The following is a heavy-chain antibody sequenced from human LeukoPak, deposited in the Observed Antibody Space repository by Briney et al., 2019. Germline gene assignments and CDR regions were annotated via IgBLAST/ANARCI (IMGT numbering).Heavy chain of an antibody. Sequence: SETLSLTCTVSGGSISSSSYYWGWIRQPPGKGLEWIGSIYYSGSTYYNPSLKSRVTISVDTSKNQFSLKLSSVTAADTAVYYCARRSEWELPYNWFDPWGQGTLVTVSS. CDR3: ARRSEWELPYNWFDP. CDR1: GGSISSSSYY. V-gene: IGHV4-39*01. J-gene: IGHJ5*02. CDR2: IYYSGST. D-gene: IGHD1-26*01.